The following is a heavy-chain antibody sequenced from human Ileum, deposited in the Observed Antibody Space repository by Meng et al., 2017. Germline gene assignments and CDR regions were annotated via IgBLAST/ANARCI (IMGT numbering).Heavy chain of an antibody. CDR2: INQDGSEK. CDR1: GFTFSSYW. J-gene: IGHJ4*02. Sequence: GESLKISCAASGFTFSSYWMSWVRQAPGKGLEWVAKINQDGSEKYYVDSVKGRFTISRDNAKNSLYLQMNSLGAEDTAVYYCARGGTTPSLWGQGTLVTVSS. V-gene: IGHV3-7*01. CDR3: ARGGTTPSL. D-gene: IGHD1/OR15-1a*01.